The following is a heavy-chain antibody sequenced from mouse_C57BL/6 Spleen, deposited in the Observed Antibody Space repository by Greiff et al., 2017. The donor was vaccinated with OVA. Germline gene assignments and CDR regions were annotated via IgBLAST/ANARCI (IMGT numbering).Heavy chain of an antibody. CDR1: GYSFTGYY. D-gene: IGHD2-1*01. Sequence: VQLKESGPELVKPGASVKISCKASGYSFTGYYMNWVKQSPEKSLEWIGEINPSTGGTTYNQKFKAKATLTVDKSSSTAYMQLSSLTSEDSAVYYCARIYGNTWYFDVWGTGTTVTVSS. CDR2: INPSTGGT. CDR3: ARIYGNTWYFDV. J-gene: IGHJ1*03. V-gene: IGHV1-42*01.